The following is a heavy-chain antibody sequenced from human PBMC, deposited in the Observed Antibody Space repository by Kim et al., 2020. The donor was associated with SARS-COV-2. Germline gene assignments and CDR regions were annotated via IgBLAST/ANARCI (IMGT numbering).Heavy chain of an antibody. V-gene: IGHV3-49*04. CDR1: GFTFGDYA. D-gene: IGHD4-17*01. CDR2: IRSKAYGGTT. J-gene: IGHJ2*01. CDR3: TRVTPEVYGDYADWYFDL. Sequence: GGSLRLSCTASGFTFGDYAMSWVRQAPGKGLEWVGFIRSKAYGGTTEYAASVKGRFTISRDDSKSIAYLQMHSLKTEDTSVYYCTRVTPEVYGDYADWYFDLWGRGTLVTVSS.